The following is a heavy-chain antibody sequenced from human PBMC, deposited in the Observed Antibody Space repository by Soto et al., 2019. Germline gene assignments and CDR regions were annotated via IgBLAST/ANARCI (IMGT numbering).Heavy chain of an antibody. Sequence: QVQLQESGPGLVKPSQTLSLTCTVSGGSISSGDDYWSCIRQPPVKGLEWIGYIYYSGSTYYNPSLQSRVTISVDTSKNQFSLKLSSVTDADTAVYYWASHDYAHYGMDVWGQGTTVTVSS. J-gene: IGHJ6*02. CDR2: IYYSGST. CDR3: ASHDYAHYGMDV. CDR1: GGSISSGDDY. D-gene: IGHD3-16*01. V-gene: IGHV4-30-4*01.